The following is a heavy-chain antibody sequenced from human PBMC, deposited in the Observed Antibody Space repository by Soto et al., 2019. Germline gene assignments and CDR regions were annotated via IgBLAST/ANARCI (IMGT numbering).Heavy chain of an antibody. V-gene: IGHV1-18*04. CDR2: VSSYNGNT. J-gene: IGHJ4*02. CDR3: ATAHAEHAQLDF. CDR1: GYTFINYA. Sequence: QVQLVQSGAEVKKPGTSVTVSCTASGYTFINYAISWVRQAPGQGLEWMGWVSSYNGNTIYAQNCQDRVLMTTDTSTNTVFMALRNLRSDGSTVCYCATAHAEHAQLDFWGQGTLVTVSS.